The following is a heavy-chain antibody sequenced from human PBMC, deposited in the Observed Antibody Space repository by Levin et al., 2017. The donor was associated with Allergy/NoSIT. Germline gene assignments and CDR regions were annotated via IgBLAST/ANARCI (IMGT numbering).Heavy chain of an antibody. CDR1: GFTFSDYY. V-gene: IGHV3-11*01. Sequence: GESLKISCAASGFTFSDYYMSWIRQAPGKGLEWVSYISSSGSTIYYADSVKGRFTISRDNAKNSLYLQMNSLRAEDTAVYYCARESRYYGMDVWGQGTTVTVSS. J-gene: IGHJ6*02. CDR3: ARESRYYGMDV. CDR2: ISSSGSTI.